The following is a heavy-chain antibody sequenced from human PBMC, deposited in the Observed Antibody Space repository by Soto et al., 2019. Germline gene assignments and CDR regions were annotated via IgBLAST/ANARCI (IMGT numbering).Heavy chain of an antibody. J-gene: IGHJ3*02. CDR2: MNPNSGNT. CDR1: GYTFTSYD. D-gene: IGHD4-17*01. V-gene: IGHV1-8*01. Sequence: ASVKVSCKASGYTFTSYDINWVRQATGQGLEWMGWMNPNSGNTGYAQKFQGRVTMTRNTSISTAYMELSSLRSEDTAVYYCVRTVTTRKYEAFQIRGQGTMVTVSS. CDR3: VRTVTTRKYEAFQI.